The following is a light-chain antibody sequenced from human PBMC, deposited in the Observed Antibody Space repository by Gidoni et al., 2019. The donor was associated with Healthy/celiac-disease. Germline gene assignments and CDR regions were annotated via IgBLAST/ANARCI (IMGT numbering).Light chain of an antibody. CDR3: QQLNSYPMYT. Sequence: IQLTQSPSSLSASVGDRVTITCRASQGISSYLAWYQQKPGKAPKLLIYAASTLQSGVPSRFSGSGSGTDFTLIISSLQPEDFATYYCQQLNSYPMYTFXXXTKLEIK. CDR1: QGISSY. CDR2: AAS. J-gene: IGKJ2*01. V-gene: IGKV1-9*01.